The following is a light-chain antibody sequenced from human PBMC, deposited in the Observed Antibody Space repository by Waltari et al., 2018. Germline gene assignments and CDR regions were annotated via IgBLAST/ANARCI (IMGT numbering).Light chain of an antibody. CDR2: EVS. Sequence: QSALTQPASVSGSPGQSITISCPGTSRDVGRYNLVSWYQQHPGKAPKLMIYEVSKRPSGVSNRFSGSKSGNTASLTISGLQAEDEADYYCCSYAGSSTFVFGGGTKLTVL. CDR3: CSYAGSSTFV. CDR1: SRDVGRYNL. J-gene: IGLJ2*01. V-gene: IGLV2-23*02.